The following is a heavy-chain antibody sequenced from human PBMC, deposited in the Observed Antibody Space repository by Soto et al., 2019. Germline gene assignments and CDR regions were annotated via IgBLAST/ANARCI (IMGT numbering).Heavy chain of an antibody. Sequence: PSETLSLTCTVSGGSISSDVYNWIWIRQPPGKGLEWIGYIHYSGNTYYNPSLKSRFTISVGTSKSQFSLKVSSVTAADTAVYYCARATYYDFWRIDYWGQGTLVTVSS. CDR3: ARATYYDFWRIDY. J-gene: IGHJ4*02. D-gene: IGHD3-3*01. V-gene: IGHV4-30-4*01. CDR1: GGSISSDVYN. CDR2: IHYSGNT.